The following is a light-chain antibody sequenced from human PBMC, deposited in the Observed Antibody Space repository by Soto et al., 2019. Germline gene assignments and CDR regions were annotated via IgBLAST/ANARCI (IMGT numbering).Light chain of an antibody. CDR3: SSYTSRSTLVV. CDR1: SSDVGGYNY. CDR2: DVS. Sequence: QSALTQPASVSGSPGQASTISCTGTSSDVGGYNYVSWYQQHPGKAPKLMIYDVSNRPSGVSNRFSGSKSGNTASLTISGLEAEDEAAYCCSSYTSRSTLVVFGGGTKLTVL. V-gene: IGLV2-14*03. J-gene: IGLJ2*01.